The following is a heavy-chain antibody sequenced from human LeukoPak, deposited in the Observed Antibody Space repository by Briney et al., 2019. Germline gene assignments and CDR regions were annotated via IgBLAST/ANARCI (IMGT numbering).Heavy chain of an antibody. Sequence: GGSLRLSCAASGFTFSSYWMSWVRQAPGNGLEWVANLKQDGSEKYYVDSVKGRFTISRDNAKNSLYLQMNSLRAEDTAVYYCARDRGYSYGLRPYYFDYWGQGTLVTVSS. D-gene: IGHD5-18*01. V-gene: IGHV3-7*01. CDR2: LKQDGSEK. J-gene: IGHJ4*02. CDR1: GFTFSSYW. CDR3: ARDRGYSYGLRPYYFDY.